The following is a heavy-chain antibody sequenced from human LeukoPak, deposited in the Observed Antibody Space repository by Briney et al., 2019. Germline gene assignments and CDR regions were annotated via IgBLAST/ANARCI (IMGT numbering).Heavy chain of an antibody. D-gene: IGHD6-19*01. J-gene: IGHJ4*02. V-gene: IGHV3-23*01. Sequence: GGSLRLSCAASGFTFSSYAMSWVRQAPGKGLEWVSAISGSGGSTYYADSVKGRFTISRGNSKNTLYPQMNSLRAEDTAVYYCAKDKSRSGWYVADLYFDYWGQGTLVTVSS. CDR2: ISGSGGST. CDR1: GFTFSSYA. CDR3: AKDKSRSGWYVADLYFDY.